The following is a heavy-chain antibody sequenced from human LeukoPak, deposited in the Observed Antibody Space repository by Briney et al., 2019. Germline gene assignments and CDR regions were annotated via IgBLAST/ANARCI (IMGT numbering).Heavy chain of an antibody. CDR1: GLTVSSNY. Sequence: GGSLRLSCAASGLTVSSNYMSWVRQAPGKGLEWVSVIYSGGSTYYADSVKGRFTISRDNSKNTLYLQMNSLRAEDTAVYYCAGSSGWYSWIGWYFALWGRGTLVTVSS. CDR3: AGSSGWYSWIGWYFAL. D-gene: IGHD6-19*01. V-gene: IGHV3-53*01. J-gene: IGHJ2*01. CDR2: IYSGGST.